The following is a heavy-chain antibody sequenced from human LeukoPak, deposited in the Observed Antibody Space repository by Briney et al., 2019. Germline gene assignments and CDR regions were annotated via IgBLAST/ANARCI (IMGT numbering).Heavy chain of an antibody. CDR1: GHTFTGYY. Sequence: ASVKVSCKASGHTFTGYYMHWVRQAPGQGLEWMGWINPNSGGTNYAQKFQGRVTMTRDTSISTAYMELSRLRSDDTAVYYCASGGSGYSSSWPMGDYWGQGTLVTVSS. V-gene: IGHV1-2*02. D-gene: IGHD6-13*01. CDR3: ASGGSGYSSSWPMGDY. J-gene: IGHJ4*02. CDR2: INPNSGGT.